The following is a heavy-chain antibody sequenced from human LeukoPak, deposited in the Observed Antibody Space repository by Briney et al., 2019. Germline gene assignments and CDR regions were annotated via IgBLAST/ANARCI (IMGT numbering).Heavy chain of an antibody. CDR3: ARVGRVFGVVITPYYYYGMDV. D-gene: IGHD3-3*01. V-gene: IGHV1-18*01. Sequence: ASVKVSCKASGYTFTSYGISWVRQAPGQGLEWMGWISAYNGNTNYAQKLQGRVTMTTDTSTSTAYMEPRSLRSDDTAVYYCARVGRVFGVVITPYYYYGMDVWGQGTTVTVSS. J-gene: IGHJ6*02. CDR2: ISAYNGNT. CDR1: GYTFTSYG.